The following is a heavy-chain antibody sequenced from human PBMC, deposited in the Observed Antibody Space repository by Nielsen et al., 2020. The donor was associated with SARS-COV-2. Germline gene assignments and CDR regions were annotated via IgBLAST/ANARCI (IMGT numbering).Heavy chain of an antibody. CDR2: IWYDGSNK. CDR3: AREWGRPYYYDSSPFDY. CDR1: GFTFSSYG. J-gene: IGHJ4*02. Sequence: GGSLRLSCAASGFTFSSYGMHWVRQAPGKGLEWVAIIWYDGSNKYYADSVKGRFTISRDNSKNTLYLQMNSLRAEDTAVYYCAREWGRPYYYDSSPFDYWGQGTLVTVSS. D-gene: IGHD3-22*01. V-gene: IGHV3-33*01.